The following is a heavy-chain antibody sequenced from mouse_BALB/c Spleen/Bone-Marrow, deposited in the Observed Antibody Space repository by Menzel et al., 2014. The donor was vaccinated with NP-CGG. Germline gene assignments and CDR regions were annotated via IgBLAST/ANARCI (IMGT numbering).Heavy chain of an antibody. Sequence: VQLKQSGAELVKPGASVKLFCTASGFNIKDTYMHWVKQRPEQGLEWIGRIDPANGNTKYDPKFQGKATITADTSSNTASLQLSCLTSEDTALYYCAMITTGAWFAYWGQGTLVTVSA. CDR1: GFNIKDTY. CDR2: IDPANGNT. CDR3: AMITTGAWFAY. D-gene: IGHD2-4*01. J-gene: IGHJ3*01. V-gene: IGHV14-3*02.